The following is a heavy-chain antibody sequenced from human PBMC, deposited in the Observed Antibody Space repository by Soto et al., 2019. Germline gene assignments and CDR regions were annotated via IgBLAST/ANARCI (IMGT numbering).Heavy chain of an antibody. J-gene: IGHJ6*02. Sequence: ASVKVSFKASGYTFTSYYMHWVRQAPGQGLEWMGIINPSGGSTSYAQKFQGRVTMTRDTSTSTVYMELSSLRSEDTAVYYCARGGKVRYFDWSQAGYYYYYGMDVWGQGTTVTVSS. CDR1: GYTFTSYY. D-gene: IGHD3-9*01. CDR3: ARGGKVRYFDWSQAGYYYYYGMDV. CDR2: INPSGGST. V-gene: IGHV1-46*01.